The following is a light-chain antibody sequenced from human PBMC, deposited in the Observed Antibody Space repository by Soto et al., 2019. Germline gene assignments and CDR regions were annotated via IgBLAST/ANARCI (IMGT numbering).Light chain of an antibody. J-gene: IGKJ4*01. Sequence: EIVLTQSPATLSLSPGERATLSCRASQSVSNFLAWYQQKPGQAPRLLIYDASNRATGTPARFSGSGSGTDFTLTISGLEPEDFAVYYCQQRSNWPPVTFGGGTKVELK. CDR1: QSVSNF. CDR2: DAS. V-gene: IGKV3-11*01. CDR3: QQRSNWPPVT.